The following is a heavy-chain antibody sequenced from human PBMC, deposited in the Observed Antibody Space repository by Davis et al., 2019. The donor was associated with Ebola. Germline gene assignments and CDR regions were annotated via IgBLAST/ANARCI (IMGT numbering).Heavy chain of an antibody. V-gene: IGHV3-11*01. CDR1: GFTFSDYY. CDR2: ISSSGSII. Sequence: GGSLRLSCAASGFTFSDYYMSWIRQAPGKGLEWVSYISSSGSIIYYADSVKGRFTISRDNAKNSLYLQMNSLRAEDTAVYYCARGLRITGTTWYYGMDVWGQGTTVTVSS. J-gene: IGHJ6*02. CDR3: ARGLRITGTTWYYGMDV. D-gene: IGHD1-20*01.